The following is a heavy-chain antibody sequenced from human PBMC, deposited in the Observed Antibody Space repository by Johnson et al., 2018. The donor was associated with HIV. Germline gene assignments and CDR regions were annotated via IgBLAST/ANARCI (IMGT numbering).Heavy chain of an antibody. D-gene: IGHD3-9*01. V-gene: IGHV3-30-3*01. J-gene: IGHJ3*02. CDR1: GFTFSSYA. CDR3: ARDYDIPRDDAFDI. CDR2: ISYDGSNK. Sequence: LVESGGGVVQPGRSLRLSCAASGFTFSSYALHWVRQAPGKGLEGVAVISYDGSNKYYADSVTGRFTISRDNSKNTLYLQMNSLRVEDTAVYYCARDYDIPRDDAFDIWGQGTMVTVSS.